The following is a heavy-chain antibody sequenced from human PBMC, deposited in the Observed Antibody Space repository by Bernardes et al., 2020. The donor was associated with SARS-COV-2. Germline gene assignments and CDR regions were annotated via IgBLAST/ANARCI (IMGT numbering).Heavy chain of an antibody. Sequence: SVKVSCKASGGTFSSYAISWVRQAPGQGLEWMGGIIPIFGTANYAQKFQGRVTITADESTSTAYMELSSLRSEDTAVYYCARDRDGYKPGEFDYWGQGTLVTVSS. J-gene: IGHJ4*02. V-gene: IGHV1-69*13. CDR3: ARDRDGYKPGEFDY. D-gene: IGHD5-12*01. CDR1: GGTFSSYA. CDR2: IIPIFGTA.